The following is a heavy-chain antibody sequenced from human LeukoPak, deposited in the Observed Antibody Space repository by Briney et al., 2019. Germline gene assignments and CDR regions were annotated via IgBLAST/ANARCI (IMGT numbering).Heavy chain of an antibody. CDR2: IYYSGST. V-gene: IGHV4-61*05. D-gene: IGHD1-1*01. Sequence: PSETLSLTCTVSGDSISSSSYYWNWIRQPPGKGLEWIGYIYYSGSTNYNPSLKSRVTISVDTSKNQFSLTLTSVTAADTAVYYCARIRYSENIDYWGQGTLVTVSS. CDR1: GDSISSSSYY. CDR3: ARIRYSENIDY. J-gene: IGHJ4*02.